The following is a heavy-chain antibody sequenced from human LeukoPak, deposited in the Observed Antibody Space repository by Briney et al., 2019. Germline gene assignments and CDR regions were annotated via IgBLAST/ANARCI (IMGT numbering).Heavy chain of an antibody. CDR1: GLTVSNNY. V-gene: IGHV3-66*01. CDR3: ARDPGAAAGNLWS. J-gene: IGHJ5*02. D-gene: IGHD6-25*01. Sequence: GGSLRLSCVVSGLTVSNNYMTWVRQAPGKGLEWVPLIFSGGGTYYADSVKGRFTISRDSSKNTLYLQMNSLSAEDTALYYCARDPGAAAGNLWSWGQGTLVTVSS. CDR2: IFSGGGT.